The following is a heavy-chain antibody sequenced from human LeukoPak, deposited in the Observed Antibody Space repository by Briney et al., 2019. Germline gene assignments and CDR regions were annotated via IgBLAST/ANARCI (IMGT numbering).Heavy chain of an antibody. CDR3: ARSAGGWHFDY. Sequence: GGSLRLSCAASGFTFSSYWMHWVRQAPGEGLVCVSRIKSDGSYTDYADSVKGRFTISRDNAKNTVYLQVNSLRVEDTAVYYCARSAGGWHFDYWGQGTLVTVSS. CDR2: IKSDGSYT. D-gene: IGHD6-19*01. J-gene: IGHJ4*02. CDR1: GFTFSSYW. V-gene: IGHV3-74*01.